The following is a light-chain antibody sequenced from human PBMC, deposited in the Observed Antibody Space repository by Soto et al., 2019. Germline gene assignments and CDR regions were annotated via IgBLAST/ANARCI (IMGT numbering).Light chain of an antibody. V-gene: IGKV1-5*01. CDR2: DAS. CDR1: QSISSW. J-gene: IGKJ1*01. CDR3: QQYNSYLWT. Sequence: DIRLTQSPSSLSASLEDRVTITCRASQSISSWLAWYQQKPGKAPKLLIYDASSLESGVPSRFSGSGSGTEFTLTISSLQPDDFATYYCQQYNSYLWTFGQGTKVDI.